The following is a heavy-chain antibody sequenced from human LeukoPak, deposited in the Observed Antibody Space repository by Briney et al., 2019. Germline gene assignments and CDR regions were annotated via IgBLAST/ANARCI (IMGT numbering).Heavy chain of an antibody. J-gene: IGHJ4*02. D-gene: IGHD4-23*01. V-gene: IGHV4-59*01. CDR3: ARDGNSLREYYFDY. CDR2: IYYSGTP. CDR1: GGSIRSYY. Sequence: SETLSLTCTVSGGSIRSYYWNWIRQSPGKGLEWIGYIYYSGTPNYNPSLKSRVTISVDTSKNQFSLKLSSVTAADTAVYYCARDGNSLREYYFDYWGQGTLVTVSS.